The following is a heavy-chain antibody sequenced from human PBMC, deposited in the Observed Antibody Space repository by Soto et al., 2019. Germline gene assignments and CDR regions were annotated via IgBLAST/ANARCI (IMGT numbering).Heavy chain of an antibody. CDR1: GGSISSYY. V-gene: IGHV4-59*01. J-gene: IGHJ4*02. D-gene: IGHD3-10*01. CDR2: IYYSGST. Sequence: KPSETLSLTCTVSGGSISSYYWSWIRQPPGKGLEWIGYIYYSGSTNYNPSLKSRVTISVDTSKNQFSLKLSSVTAADTAVYYCARGRGFKVRWGSNYFDYWGQGTLVTAPQ. CDR3: ARGRGFKVRWGSNYFDY.